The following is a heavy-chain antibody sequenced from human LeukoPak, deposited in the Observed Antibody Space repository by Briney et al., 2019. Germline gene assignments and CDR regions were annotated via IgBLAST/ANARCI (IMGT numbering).Heavy chain of an antibody. CDR3: ARVAAAAGTNLGWFDP. D-gene: IGHD6-13*01. J-gene: IGHJ5*02. CDR2: IYSGGST. CDR1: GFTVSSNY. Sequence: GGSLRLSCAASGFTVSSNYMSWVRQAPGKGLEGVSDIYSGGSTYYADSVKGRFTISRDNSKNTLYLQMNSLRAEDTAVYYCARVAAAAGTNLGWFDPWGQGTLVTVSS. V-gene: IGHV3-53*01.